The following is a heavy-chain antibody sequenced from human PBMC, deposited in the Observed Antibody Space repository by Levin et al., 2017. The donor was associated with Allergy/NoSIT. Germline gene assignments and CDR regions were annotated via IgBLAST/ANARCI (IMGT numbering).Heavy chain of an antibody. CDR1: GFTFSSYW. J-gene: IGHJ4*02. Sequence: GGSLRLSCAASGFTFSSYWMHWVRQAQGKGLVWVSRINSDGSTTSYADSVEGRFTISRDNAKNTLYLQMNSLRAEDTAVYYCARVGMRCSVNTCYSHWGQGTLVTVSS. V-gene: IGHV3-74*01. D-gene: IGHD2-15*01. CDR3: ARVGMRCSVNTCYSH. CDR2: INSDGSTT.